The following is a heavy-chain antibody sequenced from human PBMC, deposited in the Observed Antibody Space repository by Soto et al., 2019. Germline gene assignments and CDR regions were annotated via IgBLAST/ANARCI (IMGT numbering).Heavy chain of an antibody. CDR2: ISGSGGST. J-gene: IGHJ6*02. Sequence: QSGGSLRLSCAASGFTFSSQAMSWVRQAPGKGLELVSGISGSGGSTYYADSVKGRFTISRDNSKNTLYLQMNSLRAEDTAVYYCAKEGGGGRNYYYSMDVWGQGTTVTVSS. V-gene: IGHV3-23*01. CDR1: GFTFSSQA. D-gene: IGHD2-15*01. CDR3: AKEGGGGRNYYYSMDV.